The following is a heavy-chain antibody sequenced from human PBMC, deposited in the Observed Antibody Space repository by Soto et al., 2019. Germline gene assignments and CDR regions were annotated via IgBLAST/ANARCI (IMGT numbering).Heavy chain of an antibody. CDR1: GGSFSGYY. D-gene: IGHD3-22*01. Sequence: SETLSLTCAVYGGSFSGYYWSWIRQPPGKGLEWIGEINHSGSTNYNPSLKSRVTISVDTSKNQFSLKLSSVTAADTAVYYCARVHSSGYYLGYWGQGTLVTVSS. V-gene: IGHV4-34*01. CDR3: ARVHSSGYYLGY. CDR2: INHSGST. J-gene: IGHJ4*02.